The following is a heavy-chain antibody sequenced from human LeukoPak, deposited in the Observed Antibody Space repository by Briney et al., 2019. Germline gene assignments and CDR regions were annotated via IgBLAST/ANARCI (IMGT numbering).Heavy chain of an antibody. D-gene: IGHD5-12*01. CDR2: INHSGST. CDR1: GGSFSGYY. J-gene: IGHJ6*02. CDR3: ARGVRARPGYYYGMDV. Sequence: SETLSLTCAVYGGSFSGYYWSWIRQPPGKGLEWIGEINHSGSTNYNPSLKSRVTISVDTSKNQFSLKLSSVTAADTAVYYCARGVRARPGYYYGMDVWGQGTTVTVSS. V-gene: IGHV4-34*01.